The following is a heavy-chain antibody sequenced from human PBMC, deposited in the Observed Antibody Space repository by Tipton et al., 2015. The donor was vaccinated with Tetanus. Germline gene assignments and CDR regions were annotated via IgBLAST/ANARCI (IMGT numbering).Heavy chain of an antibody. CDR3: ARTPDYYYGMDV. V-gene: IGHV4-59*12. CDR1: GGSISTYY. CDR2: IYYSGNT. J-gene: IGHJ6*02. Sequence: TLSLTCTVSGGSISTYYWSWIRQPPGKGLECIGYIYYSGNTNYNPSLKSRVTISTDKSKNQVSLRLNSVTAADTAVYFCARTPDYYYGMDVWGQGTTVTVSS.